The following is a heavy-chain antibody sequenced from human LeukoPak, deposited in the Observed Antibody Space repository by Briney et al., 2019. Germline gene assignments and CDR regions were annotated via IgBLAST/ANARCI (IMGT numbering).Heavy chain of an antibody. CDR2: IVVCSGNT. CDR3: AAFPDSGVVVITDGQTSYFFEY. Sequence: TAVKVSCKSSGFTFTSSAVQMVRQARGQRLERIGLIVVCSGNTNYEQTFQERVTITIAMSTSTAYMELSSKRSEATAVYYCAAFPDSGVVVITDGQTSYFFEYWGQGTLVTVSS. J-gene: IGHJ4*02. CDR1: GFTFTSSA. D-gene: IGHD3-22*01. V-gene: IGHV1-58*01.